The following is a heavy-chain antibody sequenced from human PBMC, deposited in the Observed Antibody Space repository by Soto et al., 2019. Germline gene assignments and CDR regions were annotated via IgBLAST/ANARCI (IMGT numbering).Heavy chain of an antibody. V-gene: IGHV4-59*08. Sequence: PSETLSLTCTVSGGSISSYYWSWIRQPPGKGLEWIGYIYYSGSTNYNPSLKSRVTISVDTSKNQFSLKLSSVTAADTAVYYCAIRSVYYYDSSGYYSDYFDYWGQGTLVTVSS. CDR2: IYYSGST. CDR1: GGSISSYY. J-gene: IGHJ4*02. D-gene: IGHD3-22*01. CDR3: AIRSVYYYDSSGYYSDYFDY.